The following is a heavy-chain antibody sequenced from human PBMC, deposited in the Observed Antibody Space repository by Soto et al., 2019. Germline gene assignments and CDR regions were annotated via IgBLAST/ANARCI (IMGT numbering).Heavy chain of an antibody. J-gene: IGHJ4*02. CDR2: SPQSGNT. V-gene: IGHV4-4*02. CDR3: ATRDSSRFY. Sequence: QVQLQESGPGLVKPSGTLSLTCAVSGVSISSHDWWTWVRQPPGKGLEWIGESPQSGNTYSNSSLESRVTISVDTSKNQFSLKLTSVTVADPAVYYCATRDSSRFYWGQGTLVTVSS. CDR1: GVSISSHDW. D-gene: IGHD6-13*01.